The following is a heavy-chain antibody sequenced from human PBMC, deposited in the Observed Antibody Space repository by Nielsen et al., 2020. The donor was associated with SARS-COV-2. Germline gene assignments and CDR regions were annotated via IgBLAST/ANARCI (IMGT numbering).Heavy chain of an antibody. CDR2: INPSGGST. V-gene: IGHV1-46*01. CDR3: ARDGGRRLGPYFDILSRSYENYYGMDV. CDR1: GYTFTSYY. Sequence: ASVKVSCKASGYTFTSYYMHWVRQAPGQGLEWMGIINPSGGSTSYAQKFQGRVTMSRDTSTSTVYMDLSSLRFDDTAVYYCARDGGRRLGPYFDILSRSYENYYGMDVWGQGTTVTVSS. D-gene: IGHD3-9*01. J-gene: IGHJ6*02.